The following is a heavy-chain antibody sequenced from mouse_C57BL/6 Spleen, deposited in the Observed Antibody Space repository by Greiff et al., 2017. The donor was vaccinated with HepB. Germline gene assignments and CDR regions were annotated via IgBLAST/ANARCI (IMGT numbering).Heavy chain of an antibody. D-gene: IGHD2-2*01. CDR3: TRSENYGYDGDYARDY. CDR1: GYTFTDYE. V-gene: IGHV1-15*01. J-gene: IGHJ4*01. Sequence: QVQLKQSGAELVRPGASVTLSCKASGYTFTDYEMHWVKQTPVHGLEWIGAIDPETGGTAYNQKFKGKAILTADKSSSTAYMELRSLTSEDSAVYYCTRSENYGYDGDYARDYWGKGTSVTVSS. CDR2: IDPETGGT.